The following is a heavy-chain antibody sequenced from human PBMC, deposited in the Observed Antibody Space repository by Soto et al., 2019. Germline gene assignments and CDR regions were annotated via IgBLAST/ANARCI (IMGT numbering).Heavy chain of an antibody. D-gene: IGHD3-3*01. CDR2: ISSNGGST. CDR1: GFTFSSYA. CDR3: VKGKGFLEWSFSGADY. J-gene: IGHJ4*02. V-gene: IGHV3-64D*06. Sequence: SGGSLRLSCSASGFTFSSYAMHWVRQAPGKGLEYVSAISSNGGSTYYADSVKGRFTISRDNSKNTLYLQMSSLRAEDTAVYYCVKGKGFLEWSFSGADYWGQGTLVTVSS.